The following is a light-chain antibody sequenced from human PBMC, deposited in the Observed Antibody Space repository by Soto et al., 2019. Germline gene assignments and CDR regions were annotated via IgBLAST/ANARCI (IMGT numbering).Light chain of an antibody. CDR1: SSAVGGYKY. J-gene: IGLJ1*01. V-gene: IGLV2-14*03. CDR3: SSYTSSNSYV. CDR2: DVS. Sequence: QSALTQPASVPGSPGQSIAISCTGSSSAVGGYKYVSWYQQHPGKAPKLMIYDVSNRPSGVSDRFSGSKSGNTASLTISGLQSEDEADYYCSSYTSSNSYVFGTGTKVTVL.